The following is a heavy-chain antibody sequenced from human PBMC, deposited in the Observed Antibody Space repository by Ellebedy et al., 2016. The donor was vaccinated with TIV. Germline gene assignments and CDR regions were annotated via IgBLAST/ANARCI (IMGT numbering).Heavy chain of an antibody. D-gene: IGHD1-7*01. CDR2: ISGSGGST. CDR1: GFTFSSYS. J-gene: IGHJ4*02. CDR3: AKDFSITGTTVY. V-gene: IGHV3-23*01. Sequence: GESLKISCAASGFTFSSYSMNWVRQAPGKGLEWVSAISGSGGSTYYADSVKGRFTISRDNSKNTLYLQMNSLRAEDTAVYYCAKDFSITGTTVYWGQGTLVTVSS.